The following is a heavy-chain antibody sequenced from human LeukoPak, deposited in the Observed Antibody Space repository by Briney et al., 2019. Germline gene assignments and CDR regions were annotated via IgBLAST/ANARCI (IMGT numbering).Heavy chain of an antibody. CDR2: IYYSGST. CDR1: GGSISSYY. D-gene: IGHD5-24*01. V-gene: IGHV4-59*01. CDR3: AKTRDGYNYE. Sequence: SETLSLTCSVSGGSISSYYWSWIRQPPGKGLEWIGYIYYSGSTNYNPSLKSRVTISVDTSKNQFSLKLSSVTAADTAVYYCAKTRDGYNYEWGQGTLVTVSS. J-gene: IGHJ4*02.